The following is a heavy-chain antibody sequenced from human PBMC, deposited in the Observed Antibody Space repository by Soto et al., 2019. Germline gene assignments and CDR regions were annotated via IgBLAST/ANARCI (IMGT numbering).Heavy chain of an antibody. D-gene: IGHD6-19*01. CDR2: VNEHGTDS. CDR3: ARVAVVTRGIDY. Sequence: EVQLVESGGGLVQPGGSLRLSCVASGFTFSDSWMHWVRQAPGKGLVWVSRVNEHGTDSNYADSVKGRFTISRDNAKNTVYLQMNGLRGEDTAVYYCARVAVVTRGIDYWGQGALVTVSS. J-gene: IGHJ4*02. V-gene: IGHV3-74*01. CDR1: GFTFSDSW.